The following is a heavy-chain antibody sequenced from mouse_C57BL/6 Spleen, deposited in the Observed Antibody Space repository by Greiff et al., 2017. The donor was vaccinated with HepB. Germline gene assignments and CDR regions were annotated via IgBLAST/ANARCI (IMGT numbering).Heavy chain of an antibody. CDR3: AREYDGSSFGC. J-gene: IGHJ2*01. CDR1: GFSFSDFG. D-gene: IGHD2-3*01. Sequence: EVKLMESGGGLVKPRASLKLSCAASGFSFSDFGMHSVRQLPEKGLEWVAYISSGSSTIYYADTVKGRFTISRDNAKNTLFMQMTSLRSEDTAMYYCAREYDGSSFGCWGEGTTLTVSS. V-gene: IGHV5-17*01. CDR2: ISSGSSTI.